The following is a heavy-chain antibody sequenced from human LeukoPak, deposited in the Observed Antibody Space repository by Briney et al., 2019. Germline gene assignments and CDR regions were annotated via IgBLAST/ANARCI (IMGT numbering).Heavy chain of an antibody. Sequence: GGSLRLSCAASEFTVSTNYMNWVRQAPGKGLEWVSAIYRGGTTYYADSVKGRFTISRDTSKNTLYLQVNSLRAEDTAVYYCARDKFRGYFDYWGQGPVDRVSS. CDR2: IYRGGTT. V-gene: IGHV3-66*01. CDR3: ARDKFRGYFDY. CDR1: EFTVSTNY. J-gene: IGHJ4*02. D-gene: IGHD3-10*01.